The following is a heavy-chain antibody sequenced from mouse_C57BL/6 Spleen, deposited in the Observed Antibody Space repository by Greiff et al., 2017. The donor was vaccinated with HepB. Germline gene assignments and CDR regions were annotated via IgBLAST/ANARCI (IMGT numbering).Heavy chain of an antibody. CDR2: ISDGGSYT. CDR1: GFTFSSYA. J-gene: IGHJ1*03. CDR3: ARDYGSSYGYFDG. Sequence: EVKLVESGGGLVKPGGSLKLSCAASGFTFSSYAMSWVRQTPEKRLEWVATISDGGSYTYYPDNVKGRFTISRDNAKNNLYLQMSHLKYEDTAMYYCARDYGSSYGYFDGWGTGTTVTVSS. D-gene: IGHD1-1*01. V-gene: IGHV5-4*01.